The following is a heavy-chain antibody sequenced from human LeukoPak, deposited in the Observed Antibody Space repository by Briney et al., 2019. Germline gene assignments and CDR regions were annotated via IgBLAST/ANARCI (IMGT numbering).Heavy chain of an antibody. J-gene: IGHJ6*02. CDR2: ISSSSSYI. CDR3: ARVKIAASSGWPYGMDV. CDR1: GFTFSSYS. V-gene: IGHV3-21*01. D-gene: IGHD6-19*01. Sequence: GGSLRLSCAASGFTFSSYSMNWVRQAPGKGLGWVSSISSSSSYIYYADSVKGRFTISRDNAKNSLYLQMNSLRAEDTAVYYCARVKIAASSGWPYGMDVWGQGTTVTVSS.